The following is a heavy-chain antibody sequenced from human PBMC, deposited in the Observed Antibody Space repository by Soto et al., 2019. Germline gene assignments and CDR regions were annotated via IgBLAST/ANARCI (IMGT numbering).Heavy chain of an antibody. CDR1: GFTFSSYA. V-gene: IGHV3-23*01. J-gene: IGHJ6*02. Sequence: PGGSLRLSCAASGFTFSSYAMSWVRQAPGKGLEWVSAISGSGGSTYYADSVKGRFTISSDNSKNTLYLQMNSLRAEDTAVYYCAKPAGGYSYGHYYGMDVWGQGTTVTVSS. CDR3: AKPAGGYSYGHYYGMDV. D-gene: IGHD5-18*01. CDR2: ISGSGGST.